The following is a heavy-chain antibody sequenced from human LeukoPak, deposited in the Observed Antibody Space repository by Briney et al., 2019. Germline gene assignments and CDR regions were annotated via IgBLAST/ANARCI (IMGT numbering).Heavy chain of an antibody. V-gene: IGHV3-64*01. CDR3: ARARVGALQDY. J-gene: IGHJ4*02. Sequence: GGSLRLPCAASGFTFSSYAMHWVRQAPGKGLEYVSAISSNGGSTYYANSVKGRFTISRDNSKNTLYLQMGSLRAEDMAVYYCARARVGALQDYWGQGTLVTVSS. CDR1: GFTFSSYA. D-gene: IGHD1-26*01. CDR2: ISSNGGST.